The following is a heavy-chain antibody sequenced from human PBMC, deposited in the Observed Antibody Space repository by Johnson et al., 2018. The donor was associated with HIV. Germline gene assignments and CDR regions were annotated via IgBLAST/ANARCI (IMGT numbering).Heavy chain of an antibody. Sequence: VQLVESGGGVVQPGRSLRLSCAASGFTFSSYAMHWVRQAPGKGLEWVAVISYDGSNKYYADSVKGRFTISRDNSKNTLYLQMNSLRTEDTAVYYCALVGAHDAFDIWGQGTMVTVSS. CDR1: GFTFSSYA. CDR2: ISYDGSNK. J-gene: IGHJ3*02. V-gene: IGHV3-30-3*01. D-gene: IGHD1-26*01. CDR3: ALVGAHDAFDI.